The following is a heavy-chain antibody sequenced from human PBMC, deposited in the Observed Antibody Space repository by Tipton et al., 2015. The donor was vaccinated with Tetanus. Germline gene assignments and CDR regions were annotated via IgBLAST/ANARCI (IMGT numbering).Heavy chain of an antibody. V-gene: IGHV4-31*03. CDR2: IHYSGST. J-gene: IGHJ3*02. CDR3: ARVLRYPAAGGWDDAFDI. CDR1: GDSISSGGHY. Sequence: TLSLTCSVSGDSISSGGHYWGWIRQHPGKGLEWIGNIHYSGSTFYNPSLKSRVAMSMDTSRNQFSLTLTSVTVADTAFYFCARVLRYPAAGGWDDAFDIWGQGTLVTVSS. D-gene: IGHD2-8*02.